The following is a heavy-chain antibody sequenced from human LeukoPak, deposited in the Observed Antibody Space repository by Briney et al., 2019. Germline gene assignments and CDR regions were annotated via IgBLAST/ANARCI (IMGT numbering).Heavy chain of an antibody. CDR1: GFIFDDFA. CDR3: ASGLELDY. CDR2: INWNYRDI. J-gene: IGHJ4*02. V-gene: IGHV3-9*01. D-gene: IGHD6-25*01. Sequence: GGSLRLSCAASGFIFDDFAMHWVRQVPGKGLEWVARINWNYRDILYANSVKGRFTISRDNAKNSLYLQMNSLRAEDTAVYYCASGLELDYWGQGTLVTVSS.